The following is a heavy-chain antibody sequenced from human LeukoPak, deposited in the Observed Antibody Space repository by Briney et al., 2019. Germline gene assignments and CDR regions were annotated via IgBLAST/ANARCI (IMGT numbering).Heavy chain of an antibody. CDR1: GFTFSSQA. CDR3: AKSHRGYAPRRTYYYYMDV. CDR2: ISGSGDST. J-gene: IGHJ6*03. V-gene: IGHV3-23*01. D-gene: IGHD5-12*01. Sequence: PGGSLRLSCAASGFTFSSQAMSWVRQAPGKGLEWVSAISGSGDSTYYADSVKGRFTISRDNSKNTLYLQMNSLRAEDTAVYYCAKSHRGYAPRRTYYYYMDVWGKGTTVTVSS.